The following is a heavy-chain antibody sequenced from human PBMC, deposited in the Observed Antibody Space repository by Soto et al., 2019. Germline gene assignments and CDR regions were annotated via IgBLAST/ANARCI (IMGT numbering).Heavy chain of an antibody. J-gene: IGHJ6*02. D-gene: IGHD3-16*02. CDR2: INTDGGAT. CDR1: GFTFSSYW. V-gene: IGHV3-74*01. Sequence: SLRLSCAASGFTFSSYWMHWVRHAPGKGLVWVSRINTDGGATSYADSVKGRFTISRDNVKNMMYLQMNSLRAEDTAVYYCARESFYWAPGVFFRNDVLGQGTTVPGSS. CDR3: ARESFYWAPGVFFRNDV.